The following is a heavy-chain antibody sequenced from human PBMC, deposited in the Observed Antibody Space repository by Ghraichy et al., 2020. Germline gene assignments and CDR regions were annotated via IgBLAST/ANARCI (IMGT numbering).Heavy chain of an antibody. Sequence: LSLTCTASGFTFNNYSMHWVRQAPGKGLEWVSYIISSSTSKYYADSVKGRFTISRDNAKNSLYLQMNSLRAEDTAVYYCARSTTFDYWGRGTLVTVSS. J-gene: IGHJ4*02. CDR3: ARSTTFDY. CDR1: GFTFNNYS. CDR2: IISSSTSK. V-gene: IGHV3-48*01. D-gene: IGHD1-1*01.